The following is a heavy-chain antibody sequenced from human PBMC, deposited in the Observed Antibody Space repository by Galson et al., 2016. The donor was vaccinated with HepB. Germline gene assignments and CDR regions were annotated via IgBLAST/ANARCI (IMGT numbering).Heavy chain of an antibody. CDR1: GFTFSTYG. CDR3: QTTNYYNGLDV. D-gene: IGHD4-11*01. Sequence: SLRLSCAASGFTFSTYGMHWVRQAPGKGLEWVALISYDGKSESYADSVKGRVTISRDNSKNTLYLQLNSLRAEDTAVYYCQTTNYYNGLDVWGQGTTVTVSS. V-gene: IGHV3-30*03. J-gene: IGHJ6*02. CDR2: ISYDGKSE.